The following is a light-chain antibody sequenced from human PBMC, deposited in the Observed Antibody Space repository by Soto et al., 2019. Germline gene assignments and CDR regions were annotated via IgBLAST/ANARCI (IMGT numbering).Light chain of an antibody. V-gene: IGLV2-14*01. CDR3: SSYASSSTVI. J-gene: IGLJ2*01. CDR1: SSDVGAYNY. Sequence: QSVLTQPASVSGSPGQASTISCTETSSDVGAYNYVSWYQQHPVRAPKLMIYDVSSRPSGISNRFSGSKSGNTASLTISGVQAEDEADYYCSSYASSSTVIFGGGTKVTVL. CDR2: DVS.